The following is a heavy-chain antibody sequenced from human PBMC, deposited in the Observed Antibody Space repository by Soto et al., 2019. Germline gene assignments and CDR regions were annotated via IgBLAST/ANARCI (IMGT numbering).Heavy chain of an antibody. CDR2: IHPSGGGS. CDR3: ARGGHIAVVTDSFDY. J-gene: IGHJ4*02. V-gene: IGHV1-46*02. D-gene: IGHD2-21*02. Sequence: QVQLVQSGAEVKKPGASVKVSCKPSGYTLNTYYLHWVRQAPGQGLEWMGIIHPSGGGSTYAQKFLGRVTXTXXXSXSTVFMELSSLRSADTAVYYCARGGHIAVVTDSFDYWGQGTLVTVSS. CDR1: GYTLNTYY.